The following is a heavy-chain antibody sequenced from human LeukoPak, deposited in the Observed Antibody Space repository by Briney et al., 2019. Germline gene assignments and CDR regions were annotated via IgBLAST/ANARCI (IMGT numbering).Heavy chain of an antibody. V-gene: IGHV3-7*01. Sequence: GGSLRLSCAASGFRFNTFWMSWVRQAPGKGLEWVANIKQDGNEKYYADSVKGRFTISRDNGKKSVYLQMNSLRAEDTAVYYCARGALDAATPFDSWGQGTLVTVSS. CDR3: ARGALDAATPFDS. CDR1: GFRFNTFW. CDR2: IKQDGNEK. D-gene: IGHD2-15*01. J-gene: IGHJ5*01.